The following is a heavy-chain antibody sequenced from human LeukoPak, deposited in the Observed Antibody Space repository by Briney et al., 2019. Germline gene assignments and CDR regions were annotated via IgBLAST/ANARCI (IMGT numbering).Heavy chain of an antibody. CDR3: ARERTYCSSTSCPIGSYYYYYYGMDV. CDR1: GGSFSGYY. V-gene: IGHV4-34*01. Sequence: SETLSLTCAVYGGSFSGYYWSWIRQPPGKGLEWIGEINHSGSTNYNPSLKSRVTISVDTSKNQFSLKLSSVTAADTAVYYCARERTYCSSTSCPIGSYYYYYYGMDVWGQGTTVTVSS. D-gene: IGHD2-2*01. J-gene: IGHJ6*02. CDR2: INHSGST.